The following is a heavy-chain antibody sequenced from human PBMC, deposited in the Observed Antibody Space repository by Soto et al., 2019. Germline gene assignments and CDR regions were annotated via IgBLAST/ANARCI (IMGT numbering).Heavy chain of an antibody. D-gene: IGHD1-26*01. Sequence: EVQLVESGGGLVQPGGSLRLSCAASGFTFSSYWMSWVRQAPGKGLEWVANIKQDGSEKYYVDSVKGRFTISRDNAKNSLYLQMNSLRAEDTAVYYCARDGGISGSYYDGMDVWGQGTTVTVSS. V-gene: IGHV3-7*04. CDR2: IKQDGSEK. J-gene: IGHJ6*02. CDR3: ARDGGISGSYYDGMDV. CDR1: GFTFSSYW.